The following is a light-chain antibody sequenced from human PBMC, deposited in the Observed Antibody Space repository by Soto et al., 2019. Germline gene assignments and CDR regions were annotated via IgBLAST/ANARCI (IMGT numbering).Light chain of an antibody. V-gene: IGKV3-20*01. CDR1: QSVDTTF. CDR2: GAS. CDR3: QQYMSSVT. Sequence: EIVLTQSPGSLSLSPGQRATLSCRASQSVDTTFFAWYQKKPGQAPRLLIYGASKRATGIPDGFSGSGSGTDFTLIISRLEPEDFALYYCQQYMSSVTFGQGTKVEI. J-gene: IGKJ1*01.